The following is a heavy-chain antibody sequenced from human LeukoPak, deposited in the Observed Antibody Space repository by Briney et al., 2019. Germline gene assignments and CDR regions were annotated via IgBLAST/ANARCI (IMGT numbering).Heavy chain of an antibody. CDR3: ARDSGGAAAAGYYYHYYMDV. Sequence: GGSLRLSCAASGFTFSSYAMHWVRQAPGKGLEWVAVISYDGSNKYYADSVKGRFTISRDNSKNTLYLQMNSLRAEDTAVYYCARDSGGAAAAGYYYHYYMDVWGKGTTVTVSS. CDR2: ISYDGSNK. J-gene: IGHJ6*03. CDR1: GFTFSSYA. D-gene: IGHD6-13*01. V-gene: IGHV3-30*04.